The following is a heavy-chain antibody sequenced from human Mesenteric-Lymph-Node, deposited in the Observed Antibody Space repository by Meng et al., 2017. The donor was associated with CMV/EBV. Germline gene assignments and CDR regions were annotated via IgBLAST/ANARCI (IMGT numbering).Heavy chain of an antibody. CDR1: GFTFSSCG. J-gene: IGHJ3*02. D-gene: IGHD6-19*01. Sequence: GESLKISCAASGFTFSSCGMQWVRQAPGKGLEWVAFIRYDGSNKYYADSVKGRFTISRDNSKNTLYLQMNSLRAEDTAVYYCAKDIYSSGWYDAGAFDIWGQGTMVTVSS. CDR2: IRYDGSNK. V-gene: IGHV3-30*02. CDR3: AKDIYSSGWYDAGAFDI.